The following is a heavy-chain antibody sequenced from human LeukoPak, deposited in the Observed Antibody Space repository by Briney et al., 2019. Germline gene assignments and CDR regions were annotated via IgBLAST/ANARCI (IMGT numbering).Heavy chain of an antibody. V-gene: IGHV4-34*01. CDR1: GGSFSGYY. D-gene: IGHD2-15*01. Sequence: SETLSLTCAVYGGSFSGYYWSWIRQPPGKGLEWIGEINHSGSTYYNPSLKSRVTISVDTSKNQFSLKLSSVTAADTAVYYCARAGWYTLDNWGQGTLVTVSS. CDR2: INHSGST. J-gene: IGHJ4*02. CDR3: ARAGWYTLDN.